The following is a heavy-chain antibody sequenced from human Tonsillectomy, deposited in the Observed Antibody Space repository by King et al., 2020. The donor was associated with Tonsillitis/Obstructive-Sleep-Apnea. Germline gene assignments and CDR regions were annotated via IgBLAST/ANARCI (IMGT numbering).Heavy chain of an antibody. CDR2: INHSGST. J-gene: IGHJ3*02. CDR3: ARALNLYGTNGVCHQRLDAFDI. V-gene: IGHV4-34*01. CDR1: GGSFSGYY. Sequence: QLPQWGAGLLKPSETLSLTCAVYGGSFSGYYWSWIRQPPGKGLEWIGEINHSGSTNYNPSLKSRVTISVDTSKNQFSLKLSSVTAADTAVYYCARALNLYGTNGVCHQRLDAFDIWGQGTMVPSSS. D-gene: IGHD2-8*01.